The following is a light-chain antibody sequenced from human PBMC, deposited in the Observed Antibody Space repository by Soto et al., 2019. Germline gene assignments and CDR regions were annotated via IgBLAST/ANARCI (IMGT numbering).Light chain of an antibody. J-gene: IGKJ4*01. CDR1: QSVDHY. V-gene: IGKV3-11*01. CDR2: DAS. CDR3: QQRKLWPPLT. Sequence: ETVLTQSPATLSLSPGERATLSCRASQSVDHYLAWYQQKPGQAPRLLIYDASNRATGIPARFSGSGSGTDFTLTISSLEPEDFAVYYWQQRKLWPPLTFGGGTKVEIK.